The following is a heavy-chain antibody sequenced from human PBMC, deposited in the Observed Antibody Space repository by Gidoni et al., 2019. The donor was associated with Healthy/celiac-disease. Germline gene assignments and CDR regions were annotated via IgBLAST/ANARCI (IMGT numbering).Heavy chain of an antibody. Sequence: QLQLQESGPGLVKPSETLSLTCTVSGGSISGSSEYWGWIRQPPGKGLEWIGGIYYSGSTYYNPSLKSRVTISVDTSKNQFSLKLSSVTAADTAVYYCASRVDCGGGCPVKFVFDYWGQGTLVTVSS. V-gene: IGHV4-39*01. CDR3: ASRVDCGGGCPVKFVFDY. CDR1: GGSISGSSEY. D-gene: IGHD2-21*01. CDR2: IYYSGST. J-gene: IGHJ4*02.